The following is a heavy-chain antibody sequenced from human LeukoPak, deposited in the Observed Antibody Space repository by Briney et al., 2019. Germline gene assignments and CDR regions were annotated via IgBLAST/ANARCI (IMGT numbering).Heavy chain of an antibody. CDR3: ARKAQYNGHYPLDY. Sequence: GRSLRLSCAASGFTFSSYGMHWVRQAPGKGLEWVSGTSDRGDYTYYADSVKGRFTISRDSSKNTLFLQMNSLGAEDTALYFCARKAQYNGHYPLDYWGQGTLVTVSS. CDR2: TSDRGDYT. D-gene: IGHD1-7*01. V-gene: IGHV3-23*01. CDR1: GFTFSSYG. J-gene: IGHJ4*02.